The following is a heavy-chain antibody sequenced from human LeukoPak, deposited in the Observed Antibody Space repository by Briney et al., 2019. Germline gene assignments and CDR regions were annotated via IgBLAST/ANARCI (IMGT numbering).Heavy chain of an antibody. CDR3: AKGDYLRYCSSTSCYTTIPPLDY. CDR2: ISGSGGST. CDR1: GFTFSSYA. D-gene: IGHD2-2*02. V-gene: IGHV3-23*01. J-gene: IGHJ4*02. Sequence: GGSLRLSCAASGFTFSSYAMSWVRQAPGKGLEWVSAISGSGGSTYYADSVKGRFTISRDNSKNTLYLQMNSLRAEDTAVYYCAKGDYLRYCSSTSCYTTIPPLDYWGQGTLVTVSS.